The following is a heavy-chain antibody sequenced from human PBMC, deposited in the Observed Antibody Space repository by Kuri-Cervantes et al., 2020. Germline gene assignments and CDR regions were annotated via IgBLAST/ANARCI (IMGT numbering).Heavy chain of an antibody. D-gene: IGHD3-10*01. CDR1: GFTFSSYW. J-gene: IGHJ6*02. CDR2: INSDGSST. Sequence: GGSLRLSCAASGFTFSSYWMHWVRQAPGKGLVWVSRINSDGSSTSYADSVKGRFTISRDNAKNSLYLQMNSLRDEDTAVYYCARGVKVRVVIIYYHYGMDVWGQGTKVTVSS. CDR3: ARGVKVRVVIIYYHYGMDV. V-gene: IGHV3-74*01.